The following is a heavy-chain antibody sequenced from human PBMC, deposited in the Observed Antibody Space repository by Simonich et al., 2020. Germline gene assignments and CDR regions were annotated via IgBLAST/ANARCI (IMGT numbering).Heavy chain of an antibody. D-gene: IGHD2-15*01. Sequence: QVQLVESGGGVVQPGRSLRLSCAASGFTFSSYGMHWVRQAPGKGLEWVAVIWYDGSNKYYADSVKGRFTIPRDNSKNTLYLQMHSLRAEETAVYYCARDRYCSGGSCYYFDYWGQGTLVTVSS. CDR1: GFTFSSYG. CDR2: IWYDGSNK. J-gene: IGHJ4*02. V-gene: IGHV3-33*01. CDR3: ARDRYCSGGSCYYFDY.